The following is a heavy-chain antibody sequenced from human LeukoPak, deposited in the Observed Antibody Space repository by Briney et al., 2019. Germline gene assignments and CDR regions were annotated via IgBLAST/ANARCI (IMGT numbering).Heavy chain of an antibody. CDR1: GFTFSSYA. V-gene: IGHV3-23*01. D-gene: IGHD3-3*01. Sequence: GGSLRLSCAASGFTFSSYAMSWVRQAPGKGLEWVSAISGSGGSTYYADSVKGRFTISRDNSKNTLYLQMNSLRAEDTAVYYCAKETADSTYYDFWSGYLYYFDYWGQGTLVTVSS. CDR2: ISGSGGST. J-gene: IGHJ4*02. CDR3: AKETADSTYYDFWSGYLYYFDY.